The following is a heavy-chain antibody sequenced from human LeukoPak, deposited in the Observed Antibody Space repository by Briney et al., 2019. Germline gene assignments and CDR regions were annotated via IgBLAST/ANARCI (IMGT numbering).Heavy chain of an antibody. D-gene: IGHD6-6*01. CDR1: GGSFSSYY. CDR3: ARGGSRSYTSSTLEY. Sequence: PSETLSLTCTVSGGSFSSYYWNWIRQPPGKGLEWIGSVYYSGSTNYNPSLKSRVTISVDTSKNRFSLKLSSVTAADTAVFYCARGGSRSYTSSTLEYWGQGTLVTVSS. V-gene: IGHV4-59*01. J-gene: IGHJ4*02. CDR2: VYYSGST.